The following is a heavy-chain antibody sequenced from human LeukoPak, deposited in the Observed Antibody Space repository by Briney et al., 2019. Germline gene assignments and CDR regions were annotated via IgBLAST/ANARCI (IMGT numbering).Heavy chain of an antibody. CDR2: IIPIFGTA. Sequence: SVKVSCKASGGTFSSYAISWVRQAPGQGLEWMGGIIPIFGTANYAQKFQGRVTITTDESTSTAYMELSSLRSEDTAVYYCARDFILRATVTTTNWFDPWGQGALVTVSS. CDR1: GGTFSSYA. CDR3: ARDFILRATVTTTNWFDP. D-gene: IGHD4-17*01. J-gene: IGHJ5*02. V-gene: IGHV1-69*05.